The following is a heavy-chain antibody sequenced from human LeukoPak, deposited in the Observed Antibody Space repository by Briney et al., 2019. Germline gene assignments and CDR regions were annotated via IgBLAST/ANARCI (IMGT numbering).Heavy chain of an antibody. CDR1: GYTFTSYD. Sequence: ASVKVSCKASGYTFTSYDINWVRQATGQGLEWMGWMNPNSGNTGYAQKFQGGVTMTRNTSISTAYMELSSLRSEDTAVYYCARTLVNIVVVVAAEGYGMDVWGQGTTVTVSS. CDR2: MNPNSGNT. CDR3: ARTLVNIVVVVAAEGYGMDV. D-gene: IGHD2-15*01. J-gene: IGHJ6*02. V-gene: IGHV1-8*01.